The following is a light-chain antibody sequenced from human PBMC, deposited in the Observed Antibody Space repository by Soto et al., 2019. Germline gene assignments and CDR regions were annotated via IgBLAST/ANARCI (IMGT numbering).Light chain of an antibody. CDR2: DAS. J-gene: IGKJ4*01. V-gene: IGKV3D-20*01. CDR1: QNVDSNY. Sequence: EIVLTQSPGTLSLSPGERATLSCRASQNVDSNYLAWYQQKPGLAPRLLIYDASSRATGISDRFSGSGSGTDFTLTIRRLGPADFAVYYCQQYGSSPSFGGGTKVDIK. CDR3: QQYGSSPS.